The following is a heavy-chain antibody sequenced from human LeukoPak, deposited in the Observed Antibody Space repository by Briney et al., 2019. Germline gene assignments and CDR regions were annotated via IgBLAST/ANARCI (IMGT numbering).Heavy chain of an antibody. CDR1: GGSISSSSYY. CDR3: ARADYSSTWSHDYYYMDV. D-gene: IGHD6-13*01. V-gene: IGHV4-39*07. Sequence: SETLSLTCTVSGGSISSSSYYWGWIRQPPGKGLEWIGSIYHSGSTYYNPSLKSRVTISVDTSKNQFSLKLSSVTAADTAVYYCARADYSSTWSHDYYYMDVWGKGTTVTVSS. J-gene: IGHJ6*03. CDR2: IYHSGST.